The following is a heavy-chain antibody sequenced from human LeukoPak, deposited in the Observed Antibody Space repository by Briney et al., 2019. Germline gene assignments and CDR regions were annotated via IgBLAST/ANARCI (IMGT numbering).Heavy chain of an antibody. J-gene: IGHJ6*02. V-gene: IGHV3-15*01. Sequence: PGGSLRLSCAASGFTSSNAWMSWVRQAPGKGLEWVGRIKSKTDGGTTDYAAPVKGRFTISRDDSKNTLYLQMNSLKTEDTAVYYCTTSRDGYNGFYYGMDVWGQGTTVTVSS. CDR3: TTSRDGYNGFYYGMDV. CDR2: IKSKTDGGTT. D-gene: IGHD5-24*01. CDR1: GFTSSNAW.